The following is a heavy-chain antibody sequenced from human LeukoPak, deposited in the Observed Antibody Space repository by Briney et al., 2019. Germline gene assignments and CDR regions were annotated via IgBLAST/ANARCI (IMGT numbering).Heavy chain of an antibody. V-gene: IGHV1-2*02. CDR3: ARDKHTGYETFDY. Sequence: ASVKVSCKASGYTSTGYYIHWVRQAPGQGLEWMGWINPNNGGTNYAQKFQGRVTMTRDTSISTAYMELNRLTSDDTAVYYCARDKHTGYETFDYWGQGTPVTVSS. J-gene: IGHJ4*02. CDR1: GYTSTGYY. CDR2: INPNNGGT. D-gene: IGHD5-12*01.